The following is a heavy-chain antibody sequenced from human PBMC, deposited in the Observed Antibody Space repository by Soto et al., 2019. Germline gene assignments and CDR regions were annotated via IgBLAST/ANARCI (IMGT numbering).Heavy chain of an antibody. CDR2: ISGSGGDT. V-gene: IGHV3-23*01. CDR3: AIGGSSYRGYFDY. Sequence: EVQLLESGGGLVQAGGSLRLYCAASGFTFSIYAMTWVRQAPGKGLDWVSDISGSGGDTYYADSVKGRFTISRDNSKNTLYLQMDSLRAEDTALYYCAIGGSSYRGYFDYWGQGTLVTVSS. D-gene: IGHD5-18*01. CDR1: GFTFSIYA. J-gene: IGHJ4*02.